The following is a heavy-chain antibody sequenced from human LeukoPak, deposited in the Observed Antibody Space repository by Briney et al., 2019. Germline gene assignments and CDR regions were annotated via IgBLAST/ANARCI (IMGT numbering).Heavy chain of an antibody. CDR1: GFTFSSDS. CDR3: AKDRDSTFDY. J-gene: IGHJ4*02. CDR2: ISSSSSYI. Sequence: PGGSLRLSCAASGFTFSSDSMNWVRQAPGKGLEWVSSISSSSSYIYYADSVKGRFTISRDNAKNSLYLQMNSLRAEDTAVYYCAKDRDSTFDYCGQGTLVTVSS. D-gene: IGHD6-13*01. V-gene: IGHV3-21*01.